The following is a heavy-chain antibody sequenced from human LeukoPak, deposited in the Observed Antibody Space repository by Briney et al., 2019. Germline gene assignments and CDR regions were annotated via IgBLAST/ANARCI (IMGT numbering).Heavy chain of an antibody. CDR2: IYYSGST. Sequence: SETLSLTCTVSGGSISSSSYYWGWIRQPPGKGLEWMGSIYYSGSTYYNPSLKSRVTISVDTSKKQFSLKLSSVTAADTAVYYCARLKTFYYGSGRGAFDYWGQGTLVTASS. J-gene: IGHJ4*02. CDR1: GGSISSSSYY. D-gene: IGHD3-10*01. V-gene: IGHV4-39*01. CDR3: ARLKTFYYGSGRGAFDY.